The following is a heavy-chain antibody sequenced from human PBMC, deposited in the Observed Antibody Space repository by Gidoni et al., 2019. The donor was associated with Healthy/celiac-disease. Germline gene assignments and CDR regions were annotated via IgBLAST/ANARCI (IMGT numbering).Heavy chain of an antibody. D-gene: IGHD2-15*01. Sequence: APGKGLEWVSLISWDGGSTYYADSVKGRFTISRDNSKNSLYLQMNSLRTEDTALYYCAKEMLGYCSGGSCYPLDYWGQGTLVTVSS. CDR3: AKEMLGYCSGGSCYPLDY. CDR2: ISWDGGST. V-gene: IGHV3-43*01. J-gene: IGHJ4*02.